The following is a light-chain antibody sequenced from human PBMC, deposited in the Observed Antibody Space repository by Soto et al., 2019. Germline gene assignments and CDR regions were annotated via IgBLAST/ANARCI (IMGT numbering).Light chain of an antibody. CDR2: VAS. J-gene: IGKJ1*01. CDR3: QQYVGSPPT. Sequence: EIILTQSPGTLSLSPGERATLSCRASQSVSGSYLAWYQQKPGQAPRLLIYVASIGATGTPDRFSGSGSGTDFTLTISRLEPEDFAVYFCQQYVGSPPTFGQGTKVEIK. V-gene: IGKV3-20*01. CDR1: QSVSGSY.